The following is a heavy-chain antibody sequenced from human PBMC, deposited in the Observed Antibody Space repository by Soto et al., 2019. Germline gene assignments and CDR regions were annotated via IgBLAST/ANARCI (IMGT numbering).Heavy chain of an antibody. CDR1: GFTFGDYA. J-gene: IGHJ4*02. CDR3: TSVGRIALAGTWLFDY. D-gene: IGHD6-19*01. Sequence: GGSLRLSCTASGFTFGDYAMSWFRQAPGKGLEWVGFIRSKAYGGTTEYAASVKGRFTISRDDSKSIAYLQMNSLKTEDTAVYYCTSVGRIALAGTWLFDYWSQVTLVTVSS. V-gene: IGHV3-49*03. CDR2: IRSKAYGGTT.